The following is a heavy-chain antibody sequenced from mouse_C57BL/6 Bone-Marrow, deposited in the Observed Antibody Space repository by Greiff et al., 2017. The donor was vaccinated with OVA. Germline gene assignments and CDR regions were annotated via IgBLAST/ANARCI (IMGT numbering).Heavy chain of an antibody. J-gene: IGHJ2*01. CDR2: ISSGGSYT. CDR1: GFTFSSYG. V-gene: IGHV5-6*01. D-gene: IGHD1-1*01. CDR3: ARGVYGSFDY. Sequence: EVQRVESGGDLVKPGGSLKLSCAASGFTFSSYGMSWVRQTPDKRLEWVATISSGGSYTYYPDSVKGRFTISRDNAKNTLYLQMSSLKSEDTAMYYCARGVYGSFDYWGQGTTLTVSS.